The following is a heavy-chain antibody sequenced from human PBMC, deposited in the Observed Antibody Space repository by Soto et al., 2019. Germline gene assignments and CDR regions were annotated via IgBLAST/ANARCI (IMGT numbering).Heavy chain of an antibody. Sequence: QVQLQESGPGLVKPSETLSLTCTVSNGSISSAYWSWIRQPPGKGLEWIGYISYRGSTKYNPSLKSRVAISVDTSKTQFSLRLSSVTAADTAVYYCARDYDVAYYGMDVWGQGTTVTVSS. J-gene: IGHJ6*02. V-gene: IGHV4-59*01. D-gene: IGHD3-16*01. CDR3: ARDYDVAYYGMDV. CDR2: ISYRGST. CDR1: NGSISSAY.